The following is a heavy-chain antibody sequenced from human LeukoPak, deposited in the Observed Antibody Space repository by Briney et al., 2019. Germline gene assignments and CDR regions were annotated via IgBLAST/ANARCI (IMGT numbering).Heavy chain of an antibody. CDR3: ARNLAAYARLDY. CDR1: GGSISSSSYY. V-gene: IGHV4-39*01. Sequence: PSETLSLTCTVSGGSISSSSYYWGWIRQPPGKGLEWIGSIYYSGSTYYNPSLKSRVTISVDTSKNQFSLKLSSVTAADTAVYYCARNLAAYARLDYWGQGTLVTVSS. CDR2: IYYSGST. D-gene: IGHD2-8*01. J-gene: IGHJ4*02.